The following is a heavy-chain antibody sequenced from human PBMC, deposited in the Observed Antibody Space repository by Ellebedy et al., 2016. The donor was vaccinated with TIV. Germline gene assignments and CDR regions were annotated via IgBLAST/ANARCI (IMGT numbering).Heavy chain of an antibody. CDR1: GGSISGYY. V-gene: IGHV4-59*01. CDR2: IYFSGRT. Sequence: SETLSLTXTVSGGSISGYYWSWIRQPPGKGLEWIAYIYFSGRTNYNPSLQSRVTISVDLSKNQFSLKLSSATTADTAVYYCARNDYGDAFDIWGQGTMVTVSS. D-gene: IGHD4-17*01. J-gene: IGHJ3*02. CDR3: ARNDYGDAFDI.